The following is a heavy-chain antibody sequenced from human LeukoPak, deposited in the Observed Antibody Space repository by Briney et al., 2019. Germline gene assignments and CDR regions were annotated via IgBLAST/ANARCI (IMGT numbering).Heavy chain of an antibody. CDR3: ARDETYSSDWQSNHYYYYMDV. CDR1: GGSFSGYY. CDR2: INHSGST. V-gene: IGHV4-34*01. D-gene: IGHD6-19*01. Sequence: SETLSLTCAVYGGSFSGYYWSWIRQPPGKGLEWIGEINHSGSTNYNPSLKSRVTISVDTSKNQFSLKVNSVTAAGTAVYFCARDETYSSDWQSNHYYYYMDVWGKGTTVTVSS. J-gene: IGHJ6*03.